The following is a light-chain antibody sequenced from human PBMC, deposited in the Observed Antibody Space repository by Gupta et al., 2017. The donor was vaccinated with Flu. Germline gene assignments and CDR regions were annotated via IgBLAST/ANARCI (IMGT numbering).Light chain of an antibody. CDR3: QQNYNIPWT. CDR1: QSVSYY. CDR2: AAS. Sequence: GDRVTITCRASQSVSYYLNWYQQKPGKAPKLLIYAASSLLSGVPSRFSGRGSGTDFTLTISGLQPEDFAIYYCQQNYNIPWTFGQGTKVEIK. V-gene: IGKV1-39*01. J-gene: IGKJ1*01.